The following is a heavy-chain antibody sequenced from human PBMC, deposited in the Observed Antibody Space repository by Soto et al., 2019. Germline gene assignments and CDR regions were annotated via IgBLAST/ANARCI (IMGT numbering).Heavy chain of an antibody. J-gene: IGHJ4*02. CDR2: IYSGGST. D-gene: IGHD3-9*01. CDR3: ARVVGWIDILTGYATGYYFDY. Sequence: GGSLRLSCAASGFTVSSNYMSWVRQAPGKGLEWVSVIYSGGSTYYADSVKGRFTISRDNSKNTLYLQMNSLRAEDTAVYYCARVVGWIDILTGYATGYYFDYWGQGTLVTVS. V-gene: IGHV3-53*01. CDR1: GFTVSSNY.